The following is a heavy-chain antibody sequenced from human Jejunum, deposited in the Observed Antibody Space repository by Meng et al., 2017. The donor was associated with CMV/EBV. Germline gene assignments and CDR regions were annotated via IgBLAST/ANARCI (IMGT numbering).Heavy chain of an antibody. CDR1: GASFSYYY. J-gene: IGHJ5*02. CDR2: ISHSGSA. Sequence: QVQLQQWGAGLLKPSETLSLTCAVYGASFSYYYLSWSRQPPGKGLEWIGEISHSGSANYNPSLKSRVTISVDTSKNQFSLKLNSVTAADTAVYYCARGVGVDPWGQGTLVTVSS. CDR3: ARGVGVDP. V-gene: IGHV4-34*01.